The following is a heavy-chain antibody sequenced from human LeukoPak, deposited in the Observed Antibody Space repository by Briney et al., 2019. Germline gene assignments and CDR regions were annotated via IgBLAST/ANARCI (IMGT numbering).Heavy chain of an antibody. D-gene: IGHD3-22*01. CDR2: ISSSSSYI. J-gene: IGHJ4*02. Sequence: GGSLRLSCAASGFTFSSYSMNWVRQAPGKGLGWVSSISSSSSYIYYADSVKGRFTISRDNAKNSLYLQMNSLRAEDTAVYYCARDYDSSGYFDYWGQGTLVTVSS. CDR3: ARDYDSSGYFDY. V-gene: IGHV3-21*01. CDR1: GFTFSSYS.